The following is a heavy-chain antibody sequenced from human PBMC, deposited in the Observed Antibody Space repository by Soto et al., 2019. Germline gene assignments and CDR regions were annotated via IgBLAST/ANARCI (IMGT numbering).Heavy chain of an antibody. CDR3: ARYSSGSVMDV. J-gene: IGHJ6*02. Sequence: GASVKVSCKASGGTFSSYTISWVRQAPGQGLEWMGIINPSGGSTSYAQKFQGRVTMTRDTSTSTVYMELSSLRSEDTAVYYCARYSSGSVMDVWGQGTTVTVSS. CDR2: INPSGGST. V-gene: IGHV1-46*03. CDR1: GGTFSSYT. D-gene: IGHD6-19*01.